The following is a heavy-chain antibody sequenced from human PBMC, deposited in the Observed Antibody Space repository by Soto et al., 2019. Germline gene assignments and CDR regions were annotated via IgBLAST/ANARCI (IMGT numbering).Heavy chain of an antibody. D-gene: IGHD2-21*01. V-gene: IGHV4-31*03. CDR2: IYYSGST. CDR1: GGSISSGGYY. CDR3: AASCVGCGGFNYYGMDV. J-gene: IGHJ6*02. Sequence: SETLSLTCTVSGGSISSGGYYWSWIRQHPGKGLEWIGYIYYSGSTYYNPPLKSRVTISVDTSKNQFSLKLSSVTAADTAVYYCAASCVGCGGFNYYGMDVWGQGTTVTVSS.